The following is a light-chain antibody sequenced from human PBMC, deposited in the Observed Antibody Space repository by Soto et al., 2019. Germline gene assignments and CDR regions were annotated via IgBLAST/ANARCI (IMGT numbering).Light chain of an antibody. CDR1: QSISSNY. CDR3: QQYSSSPPEFT. V-gene: IGKV3-20*01. J-gene: IGKJ3*01. Sequence: EMVLTQSPGTLSLSPGERATLSCRASQSISSNYLAWYQQRPGQAPRLLIFGASYRATGIPDRFSGSGSGTDFTLTISRLEPEDVAVYYCQQYSSSPPEFTFGPGTRVDSK. CDR2: GAS.